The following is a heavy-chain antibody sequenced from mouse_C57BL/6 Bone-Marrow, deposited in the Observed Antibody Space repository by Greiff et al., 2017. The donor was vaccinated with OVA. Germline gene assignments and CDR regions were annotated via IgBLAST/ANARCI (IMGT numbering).Heavy chain of an antibody. V-gene: IGHV1-47*01. D-gene: IGHD2-4*01. Sequence: QVQQQQSGAELVKPGASVMMSCKASGYTFTTYPIEWMKQNHGKSLEWIGNFHPYNDDTTYNEKFKGKATLTVEKTSSTVYLELSRFTSDDSAVYYCARPGDYDWYWFAYWGQGTLVTVSA. CDR3: ARPGDYDWYWFAY. CDR1: GYTFTTYP. CDR2: FHPYNDDT. J-gene: IGHJ3*01.